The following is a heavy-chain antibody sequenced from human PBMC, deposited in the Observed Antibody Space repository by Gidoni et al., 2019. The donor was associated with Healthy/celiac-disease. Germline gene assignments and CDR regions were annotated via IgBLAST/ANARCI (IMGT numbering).Heavy chain of an antibody. CDR2: ISGSGGST. D-gene: IGHD2-15*01. CDR1: GFTFRREA. J-gene: IGHJ4*02. V-gene: IGHV3-23*01. CDR3: ASLQGVVVVAATGGFDY. Sequence: EVQLLESGGGLVQPGGSLRLSWAASGFTFRREAISWVRQAPGKGLEWVSAISGSGGSTYYAASVKGRFTISRDNSKNTLYLQMNSLRAEDTAVYYCASLQGVVVVAATGGFDYWGQGTLVTVSS.